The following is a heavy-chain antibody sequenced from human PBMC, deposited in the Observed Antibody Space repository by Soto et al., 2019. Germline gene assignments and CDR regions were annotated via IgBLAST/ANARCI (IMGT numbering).Heavy chain of an antibody. J-gene: IGHJ4*02. D-gene: IGHD6-19*01. CDR3: AREDPNSSGWYAY. CDR1: GYTFTGYY. CDR2: INPNSGGT. Sequence: ASVKVSCKASGYTFTGYYMHWVRQAPGQGLEWMGWINPNSGGTNYAQKFQGWVTMTRDTSISTAYMELSRLRSDDTAVYYWAREDPNSSGWYAYWGQGTLGTGSS. V-gene: IGHV1-2*04.